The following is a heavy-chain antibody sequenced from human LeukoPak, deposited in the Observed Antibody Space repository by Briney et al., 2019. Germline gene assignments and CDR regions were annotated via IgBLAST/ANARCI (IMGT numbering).Heavy chain of an antibody. J-gene: IGHJ2*01. CDR3: ARQSCSGGSCYPRPYWYFDL. V-gene: IGHV4-59*08. Sequence: SETLSLTCTVSGGSISSYYWSWIRQPPGKGLEWIGHIYYSGSTNYNPSLKSRVTISVDTSKNQFSLKLSSVTAADTAVYYCARQSCSGGSCYPRPYWYFDLWGRGTLVTVSS. CDR2: IYYSGST. D-gene: IGHD2-15*01. CDR1: GGSISSYY.